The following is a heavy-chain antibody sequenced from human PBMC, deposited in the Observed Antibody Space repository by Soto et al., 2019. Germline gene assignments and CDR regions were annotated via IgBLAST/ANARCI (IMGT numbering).Heavy chain of an antibody. J-gene: IGHJ6*03. CDR3: ARDRVYCSSTSCYDYYYMDV. Sequence: QVQLVESGGGLVKPGGSLRLSCAASGFTFSDYYMSWIRQAPGKGLEWVSYISSSGSTIYYADSVKGRFTISRDNAKNSLYLQINSLRAEDTAVYYCARDRVYCSSTSCYDYYYMDVWGKGTTVTVSS. CDR1: GFTFSDYY. V-gene: IGHV3-11*01. D-gene: IGHD2-2*01. CDR2: ISSSGSTI.